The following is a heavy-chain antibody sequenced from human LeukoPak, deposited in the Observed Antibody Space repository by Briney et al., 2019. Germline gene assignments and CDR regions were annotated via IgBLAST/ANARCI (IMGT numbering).Heavy chain of an antibody. D-gene: IGHD2-8*01. Sequence: PSETLSLTCTVSGGSISSYYWSWIRQPPGKGLEWIGYIYTSGSTNYNPSLRSRVTISVDTSKNQFSLKLRSVTAADTAVYYCARLGVRPSYYYYMDVWGKGTTVTVSS. CDR1: GGSISSYY. CDR2: IYTSGST. V-gene: IGHV4-4*09. J-gene: IGHJ6*03. CDR3: ARLGVRPSYYYYMDV.